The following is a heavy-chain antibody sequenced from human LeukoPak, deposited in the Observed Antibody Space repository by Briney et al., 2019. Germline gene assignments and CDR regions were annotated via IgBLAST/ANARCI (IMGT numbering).Heavy chain of an antibody. CDR3: AKGIAEAGQDDAFDI. Sequence: GGSLSLSCAASGFTFDDYAMHWVRQAPGKGLEWVSGISWNSGSIGYADSVKGRFTISRDNAKNSLYLQMNSLRAEDMALYYCAKGIAEAGQDDAFDIWGQGTMVTVSS. D-gene: IGHD6-13*01. CDR2: ISWNSGSI. CDR1: GFTFDDYA. V-gene: IGHV3-9*03. J-gene: IGHJ3*02.